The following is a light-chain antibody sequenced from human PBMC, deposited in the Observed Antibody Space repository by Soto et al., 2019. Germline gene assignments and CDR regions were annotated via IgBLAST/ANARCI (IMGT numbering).Light chain of an antibody. CDR3: QQYGSSPYT. V-gene: IGKV3-20*01. CDR1: QSVSSSY. CDR2: GAS. J-gene: IGKJ2*01. Sequence: EIVLTQSPGTLSLSPGERATLSCRASQSVSSSYLAWYQQKPGQAPGLLLYGASNRATGIPDRFGGSGSGTDFTLTISRLEPEDFAVYYCQQYGSSPYTFGGGTKLEIK.